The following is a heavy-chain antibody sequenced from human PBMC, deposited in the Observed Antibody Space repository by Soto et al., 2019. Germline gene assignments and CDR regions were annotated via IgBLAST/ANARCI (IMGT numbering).Heavy chain of an antibody. J-gene: IGHJ5*02. Sequence: PSETLSLTCTISGGAISSNSYFWVWIRQPPGKRLEWIGSIYYSGSTYYNPSLKSRVTISVDTSKNQFSLKLSSVTAADTAVYYCASAPWYSGSYYAWFDPWFQGTPLPVSS. CDR1: GGAISSNSYF. CDR3: ASAPWYSGSYYAWFDP. D-gene: IGHD1-26*01. CDR2: IYYSGST. V-gene: IGHV4-39*01.